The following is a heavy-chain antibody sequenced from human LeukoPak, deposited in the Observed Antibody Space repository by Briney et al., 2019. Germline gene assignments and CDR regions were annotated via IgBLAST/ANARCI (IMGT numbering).Heavy chain of an antibody. Sequence: SETLSLTCTVSGGSISSYYWSWIRQPPGKGLEWIGYIYYSGSTNYNPSLKSRVTISVDTSKNQFSLKLSSVTAADTAVYYCARVVGVRAETFDHWGQGTLVTVSS. CDR1: GGSISSYY. J-gene: IGHJ4*02. CDR3: ARVVGVRAETFDH. CDR2: IYYSGST. V-gene: IGHV4-59*12. D-gene: IGHD2-8*01.